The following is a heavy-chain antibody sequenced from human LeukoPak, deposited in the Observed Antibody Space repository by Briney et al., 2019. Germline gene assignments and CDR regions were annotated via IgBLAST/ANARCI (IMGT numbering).Heavy chain of an antibody. CDR1: GFTFSSYW. Sequence: GGALRLSCAASGFTFSSYWMSWVRQAPGKGLELVANRKQDGSEKYYVDSVKGRFTISRANAKNSLYLQMNSMRAEDTAVYYCARGQNTVTNWGQGTLVTVSS. V-gene: IGHV3-7*03. J-gene: IGHJ4*02. CDR3: ARGQNTVTN. D-gene: IGHD4-17*01. CDR2: RKQDGSEK.